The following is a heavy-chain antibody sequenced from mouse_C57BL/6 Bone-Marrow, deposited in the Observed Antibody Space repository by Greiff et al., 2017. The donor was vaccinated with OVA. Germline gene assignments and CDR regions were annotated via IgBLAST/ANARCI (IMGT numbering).Heavy chain of an antibody. CDR1: GYTFTAYY. V-gene: IGHV1-76*01. CDR3: ARIMDGYYWYFDV. J-gene: IGHJ1*03. Sequence: QVQLQQSGAELVRPGASVKLSCKASGYTFTAYYINWVQQRPGQGLEWIARIYPGSGNTYYNEKFKGKATLTAEKSSSTAYMQLSSLTSEDSAVDFCARIMDGYYWYFDVWGTGTTVTVSS. D-gene: IGHD2-3*01. CDR2: IYPGSGNT.